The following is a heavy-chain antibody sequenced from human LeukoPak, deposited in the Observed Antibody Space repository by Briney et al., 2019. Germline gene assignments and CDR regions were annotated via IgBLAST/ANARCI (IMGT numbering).Heavy chain of an antibody. CDR3: ARDGHYYDSSGWYFDY. V-gene: IGHV3-53*01. D-gene: IGHD3-22*01. CDR1: GFTVSSNY. CDR2: IYSGGST. J-gene: IGHJ4*02. Sequence: GGSLRLSCAASGFTVSSNYMSWVRQAPGKGLEWVSVIYSGGSTYYADSVKGRFTTSRDNSKNTLYLQMNSLRAEDTAVYYCARDGHYYDSSGWYFDYWGQGTLVTVSS.